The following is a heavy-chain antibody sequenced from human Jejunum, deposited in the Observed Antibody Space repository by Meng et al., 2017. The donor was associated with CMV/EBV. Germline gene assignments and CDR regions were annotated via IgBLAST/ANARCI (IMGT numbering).Heavy chain of an antibody. D-gene: IGHD2-2*01. J-gene: IGHJ4*02. CDR1: SFGSYW. CDR3: ARDCSTNCPFQPRGDY. CDR2: IKADGSQK. Sequence: SFGSYWMCGVRQATGKGLGWVATIKADGSQKHYVDSVKGRFTISRDNAKNSLHLQMDSLRAEDTAVYHCARDCSTNCPFQPRGDYWGQGTLVTVSS. V-gene: IGHV3-7*01.